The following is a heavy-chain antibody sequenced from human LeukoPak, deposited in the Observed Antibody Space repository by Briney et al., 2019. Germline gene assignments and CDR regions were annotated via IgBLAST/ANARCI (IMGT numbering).Heavy chain of an antibody. Sequence: AGGSLRLSCAASGFTFSSYEMNWVRQAPGKGLEWVANIKEDGSEKYYVDSVKGRFTISRDNAKNSLYLKMRSLRAEDTAVYYCARDLYRIVVVPHYFDYWGQGTLVTVSS. CDR3: ARDLYRIVVVPHYFDY. V-gene: IGHV3-7*01. CDR2: IKEDGSEK. J-gene: IGHJ4*02. CDR1: GFTFSSYE. D-gene: IGHD3-22*01.